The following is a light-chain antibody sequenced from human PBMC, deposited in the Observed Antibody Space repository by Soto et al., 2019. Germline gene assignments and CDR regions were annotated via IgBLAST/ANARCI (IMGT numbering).Light chain of an antibody. J-gene: IGKJ2*01. CDR3: QQRYNWPNT. CDR2: DAS. CDR1: QSVGTY. Sequence: EIMLTQSPATLSLSPGERATLSCRTSQSVGTYLAWYQHNPGRAPRLLIYDASNRATGIPARFSGSGSGTDFTLTISSPEPEDFAVYYCQQRYNWPNTFGQGTKLEIK. V-gene: IGKV3-11*01.